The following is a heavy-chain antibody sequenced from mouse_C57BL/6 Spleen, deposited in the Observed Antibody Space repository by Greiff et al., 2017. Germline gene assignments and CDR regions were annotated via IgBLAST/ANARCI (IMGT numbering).Heavy chain of an antibody. D-gene: IGHD1-1*01. CDR2: IRSKSSNYAT. Sequence: EVQRVESGGGLVQPKGSLKLSCAASGFTFNTYAMHWVRQAPGQGLEWVARIRSKSSNYATYYADSVKDRFTISRDDSQSMLYLQMNNLRTEDTAMYFCVGAITTVVADYAMDYWGQGTSVTVSS. CDR1: GFTFNTYA. J-gene: IGHJ4*01. V-gene: IGHV10-3*01. CDR3: VGAITTVVADYAMDY.